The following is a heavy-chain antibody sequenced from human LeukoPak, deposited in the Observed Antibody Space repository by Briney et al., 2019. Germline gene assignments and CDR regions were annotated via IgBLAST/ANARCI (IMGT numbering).Heavy chain of an antibody. CDR3: TRVGTTWFHP. Sequence: GGSLRLSCAASGFTFSDAWMSWVRQAPGKGLEWLGRIKSRTEGGTTQYAAPVKGRFTISRDDSKETVYLQMNSLTTEDTAVYYCTRVGTTWFHPWGQGTLVIVSS. CDR2: IKSRTEGGTT. CDR1: GFTFSDAW. J-gene: IGHJ5*02. V-gene: IGHV3-15*01. D-gene: IGHD1-26*01.